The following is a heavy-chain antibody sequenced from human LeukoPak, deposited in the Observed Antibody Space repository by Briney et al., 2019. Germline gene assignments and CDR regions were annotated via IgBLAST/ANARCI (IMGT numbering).Heavy chain of an antibody. Sequence: SETLSLTCTVSGGSISSYYWSWIRQPPGKGLEWIGYIYYSGSTNYNPSLKSRVTISVDTSKNQFSLKLSSVTAADTAVYDCARHSAGTSFEFDYWGQGTLVTVSS. J-gene: IGHJ4*02. CDR2: IYYSGST. D-gene: IGHD6-13*01. CDR1: GGSISSYY. CDR3: ARHSAGTSFEFDY. V-gene: IGHV4-59*08.